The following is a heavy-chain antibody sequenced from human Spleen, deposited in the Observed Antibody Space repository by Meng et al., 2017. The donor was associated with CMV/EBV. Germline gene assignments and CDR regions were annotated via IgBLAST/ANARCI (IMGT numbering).Heavy chain of an antibody. CDR1: GFIFRDHY. CDR2: ISRSGGTT. CDR3: ARVPGDYSNYYYYYGMDV. Sequence: GESLKISCAASGFIFRDHYMSWIRQAPGKGLEWITYISRSGGTTYYADSVKGRFTISRDNAKNSLYLQMNSLRAEDTAVYYCARVPGDYSNYYYYYGMDVWGQGTTVTVSS. V-gene: IGHV3-11*04. J-gene: IGHJ6*02. D-gene: IGHD4-11*01.